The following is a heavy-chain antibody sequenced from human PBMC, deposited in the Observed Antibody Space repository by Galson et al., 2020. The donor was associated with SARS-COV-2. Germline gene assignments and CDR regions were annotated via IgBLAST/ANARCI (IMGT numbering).Heavy chain of an antibody. V-gene: IGHV3-49*04. CDR2: IRSIAYGATT. D-gene: IGHD3-16*02. CDR3: LTFGGLVAIDY. CDR1: GFTFGDYA. Sequence: TGGSLRLSCTASGFTFGDYAMRWVRQAPGKGLEGVGFIRSIAYGATTEYAASVKGRFTISRDDSRSIAYLQMNSLKTDDTAVYYCLTFGGLVAIDYWGQGTLVTVSS. J-gene: IGHJ4*02.